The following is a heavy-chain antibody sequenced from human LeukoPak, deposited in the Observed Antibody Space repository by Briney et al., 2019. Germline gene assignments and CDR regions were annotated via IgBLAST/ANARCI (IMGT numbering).Heavy chain of an antibody. CDR3: ARGGGGNYRDY. CDR2: IYSGGTT. D-gene: IGHD4/OR15-4a*01. Sequence: PGGSLRLSCAASGFTVSSSYMSWVRQAPGKGLEWVSVIYSGGTTYYADSVKGRFTISRDNSKNTLYLQMNGLRVEDTAVYYCARGGGGNYRDYGGKGTLVTVS. V-gene: IGHV3-66*02. J-gene: IGHJ4*02. CDR1: GFTVSSSY.